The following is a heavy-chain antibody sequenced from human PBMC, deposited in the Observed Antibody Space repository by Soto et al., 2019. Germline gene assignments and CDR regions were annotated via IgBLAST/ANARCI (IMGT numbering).Heavy chain of an antibody. Sequence: QVQLVESGGGVVQPGRSLRLSCAASGFIFSSFDMHWVRQAPGKGLEWVAATSYDGSKEYYSDSVKGRFTISRDNSKNTRFLQVNSLRVEDTAVYYCAKGIGIWFDESGNGGYFDYWGLGTLVTVST. CDR3: AKGIGIWFDESGNGGYFDY. J-gene: IGHJ4*02. D-gene: IGHD3-10*01. CDR1: GFIFSSFD. CDR2: TSYDGSKE. V-gene: IGHV3-30*18.